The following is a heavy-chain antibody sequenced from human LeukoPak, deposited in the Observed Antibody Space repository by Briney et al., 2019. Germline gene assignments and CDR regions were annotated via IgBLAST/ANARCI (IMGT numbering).Heavy chain of an antibody. CDR1: GFTFSGSA. CDR3: TRSWDSSGYYSY. CDR2: IRSKANSYAT. D-gene: IGHD3-22*01. Sequence: PGGSLRLSCAASGFTFSGSAMHWVRQASGKGLEWVGRIRSKANSYATAYAASVKGRFTISRDDSKNTAYLQMNSLKTEDTAVYYCTRSWDSSGYYSYWGQGTLATVSS. V-gene: IGHV3-73*01. J-gene: IGHJ4*02.